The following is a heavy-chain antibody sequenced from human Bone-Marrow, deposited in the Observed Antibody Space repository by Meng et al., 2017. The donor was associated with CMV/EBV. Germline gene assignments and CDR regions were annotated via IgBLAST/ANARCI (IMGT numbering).Heavy chain of an antibody. V-gene: IGHV3-33*06. Sequence: GGSLRLSCAASGFTFSSYGMHWVRQAPGKGLEWVAVIWYDGSNKYYADSVKGRFTISRDNSKNTLYLQMNSLRAEDTAVYYCAKDGYSSSTYYYYVMDVWGQGTTVTVSS. CDR3: AKDGYSSSTYYYYVMDV. D-gene: IGHD6-6*01. CDR1: GFTFSSYG. CDR2: IWYDGSNK. J-gene: IGHJ6*02.